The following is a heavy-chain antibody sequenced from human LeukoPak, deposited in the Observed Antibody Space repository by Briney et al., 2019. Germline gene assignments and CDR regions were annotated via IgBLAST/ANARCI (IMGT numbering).Heavy chain of an antibody. V-gene: IGHV4-39*07. Sequence: SETLSLTCTVSGSSISSSSYYWGWIRQPPGKGLEWIGNIYHSGTTYYNPSLRSRVTISVDTSKNQFSLKLSSVTAADTAVYYCARVRSDSSGWYWGQGTLVTVSS. D-gene: IGHD6-19*01. CDR3: ARVRSDSSGWY. J-gene: IGHJ4*02. CDR2: IYHSGTT. CDR1: GSSISSSSYY.